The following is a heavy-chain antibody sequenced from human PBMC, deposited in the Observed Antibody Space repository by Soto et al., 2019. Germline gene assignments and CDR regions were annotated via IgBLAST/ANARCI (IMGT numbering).Heavy chain of an antibody. CDR1: GFTFSSYW. D-gene: IGHD2-2*01. Sequence: PGGSLRLSCAASGFTFSSYWMSWVRQAPGKGLEWVSSISSSSSYIYYADSVKGRFTISRDKAKNSLNLQMNSLRAEDMAVYYCARDIVVVPAAPDAFDIWGQGTMVTVSS. J-gene: IGHJ3*02. CDR3: ARDIVVVPAAPDAFDI. V-gene: IGHV3-21*01. CDR2: ISSSSSYI.